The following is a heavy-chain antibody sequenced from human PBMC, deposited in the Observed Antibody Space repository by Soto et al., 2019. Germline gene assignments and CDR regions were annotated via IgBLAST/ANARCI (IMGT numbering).Heavy chain of an antibody. CDR2: IYYSGST. D-gene: IGHD6-25*01. Sequence: SETVSLTCTVSGGSITSSYYWGWIRQPPGKGLEWIGSIYYSGSTYYNPSLKSRVTISVDTSKNQFSLKLSSVTAADTAVYYCATIPATTILTDYWGQGTLVTVSS. J-gene: IGHJ4*02. CDR3: ATIPATTILTDY. CDR1: GGSITSSYY. V-gene: IGHV4-39*01.